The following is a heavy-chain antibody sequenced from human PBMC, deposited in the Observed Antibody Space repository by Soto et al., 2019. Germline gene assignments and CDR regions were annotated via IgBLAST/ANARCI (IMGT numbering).Heavy chain of an antibody. Sequence: PSETLSLTCTVSGGSISSYYWSWIRQPPGKGLEWIGYIYYSGSTNYNPPLKSRVTISVDTSKNQFSLKLSSVTAADTAVYYCARVAHCISSSCYGRIYGMDVWGQGTTVTVSS. CDR3: ARVAHCISSSCYGRIYGMDV. CDR1: GGSISSYY. CDR2: IYYSGST. V-gene: IGHV4-59*01. D-gene: IGHD2-2*01. J-gene: IGHJ6*02.